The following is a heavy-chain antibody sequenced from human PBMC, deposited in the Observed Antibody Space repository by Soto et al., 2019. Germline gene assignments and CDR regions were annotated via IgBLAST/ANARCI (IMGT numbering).Heavy chain of an antibody. CDR2: IYPGDSDT. V-gene: IGHV5-51*01. CDR3: ARLWLSNYYYYGMDV. J-gene: IGHJ6*04. D-gene: IGHD3-10*01. CDR1: GYSFTSYW. Sequence: GDTLKISCKGSGYSFTSYWIGWVRQMPGKGLEWMGIIYPGDSDTRYSPSFQGQVTISADKSISTAYLQWSSLKASDTAMYYCARLWLSNYYYYGMDVWGKGTTVTVSS.